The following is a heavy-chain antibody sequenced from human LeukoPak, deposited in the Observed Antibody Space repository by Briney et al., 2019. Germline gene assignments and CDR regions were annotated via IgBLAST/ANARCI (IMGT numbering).Heavy chain of an antibody. Sequence: SETLSLTCTVSGGSITSYYWSWIRQPAGKGLEWIGRIYSSGSTNYNPSLKSRVTMSVDTSKNHFSLKLTSVTAADTAVYYCARTPVAGGWDYWGREAWSPSPQ. V-gene: IGHV4-4*07. CDR2: IYSSGST. CDR3: ARTPVAGGWDY. CDR1: GGSITSYY. J-gene: IGHJ4*02. D-gene: IGHD6-19*01.